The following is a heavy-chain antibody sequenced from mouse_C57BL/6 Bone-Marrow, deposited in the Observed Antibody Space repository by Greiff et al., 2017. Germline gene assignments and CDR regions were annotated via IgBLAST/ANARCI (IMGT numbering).Heavy chain of an antibody. D-gene: IGHD1-1*01. CDR1: GYTFTGYW. Sequence: QVHVKQSGAELVKPGASVKLSCKASGYTFTGYWMHWVKQRPGQGLEWIGYINPSSGCTKYNQKFKGKATLTADKSSSTAYMQLSSLTYEDSAVYYCARLLALDYWGQGTTVTVSS. J-gene: IGHJ2*01. CDR3: ARLLALDY. V-gene: IGHV1-7*01. CDR2: INPSSGCT.